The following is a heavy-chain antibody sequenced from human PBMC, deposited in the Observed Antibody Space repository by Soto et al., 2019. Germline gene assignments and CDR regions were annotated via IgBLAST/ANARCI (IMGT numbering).Heavy chain of an antibody. Sequence: EVQLLESGGGLVQPGGSLRLSCEASGFIFTSYSMYWLRQAPGKGPEGVAGISAFSDSILYADSVEGRFTISRDNSKNTLFLQMNSLRADDTAVYYCAKKRRSGGDNWYFDSWGQGTLVTVSS. CDR2: ISAFSDSI. CDR1: GFIFTSYS. V-gene: IGHV3-23*01. D-gene: IGHD2-21*02. CDR3: AKKRRSGGDNWYFDS. J-gene: IGHJ4*02.